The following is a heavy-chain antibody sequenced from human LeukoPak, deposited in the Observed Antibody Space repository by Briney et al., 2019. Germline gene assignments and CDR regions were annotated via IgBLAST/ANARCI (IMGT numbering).Heavy chain of an antibody. CDR2: MNPNSGNT. D-gene: IGHD6-6*01. CDR3: ARDGSSSSSGHY. V-gene: IGHV1-8*01. J-gene: IGHJ4*02. Sequence: AASVKVSCKASGYTFTSYDINWVRQATGQGLEWMGWMNPNSGNTGYAQKFQGRVTMTRNTSISTAYMELSSLRFEDTAVYYCARDGSSSSSGHYWGQGTLVTVSS. CDR1: GYTFTSYD.